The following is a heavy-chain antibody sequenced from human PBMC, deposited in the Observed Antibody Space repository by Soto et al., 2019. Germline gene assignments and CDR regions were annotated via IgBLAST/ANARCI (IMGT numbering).Heavy chain of an antibody. CDR3: ATRLRWYNWFDP. CDR2: INHSGST. V-gene: IGHV4-34*01. Sequence: PSEALSLTCAVSGGSFSGYYWSWIRQPPGKGLEWIGEINHSGSTNYNPSLKSRVTISVDTSKNQFSLKLSSVTAADTAVYYCATRLRWYNWFDPWGQGTLVTSPQ. CDR1: GGSFSGYY. D-gene: IGHD4-17*01. J-gene: IGHJ5*02.